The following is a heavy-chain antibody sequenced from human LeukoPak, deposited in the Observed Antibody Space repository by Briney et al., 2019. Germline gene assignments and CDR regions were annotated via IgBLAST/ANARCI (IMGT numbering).Heavy chain of an antibody. V-gene: IGHV3-48*04. Sequence: GESLRLSCAASGFKFSSFSMGWVRQAPGKGLEWLSYITSTSSATYYADSLQGRFTISRDNAKNSLYLQINSLRADDTAVYYCARAIASYGDSAYWGQGTLVTVSS. D-gene: IGHD5-18*01. J-gene: IGHJ4*02. CDR3: ARAIASYGDSAY. CDR2: ITSTSSAT. CDR1: GFKFSSFS.